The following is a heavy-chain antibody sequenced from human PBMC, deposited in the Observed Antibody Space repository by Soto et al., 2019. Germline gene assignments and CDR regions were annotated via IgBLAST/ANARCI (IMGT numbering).Heavy chain of an antibody. CDR3: AREFWPLNWFDP. D-gene: IGHD3-3*01. J-gene: IGHJ5*02. CDR1: GFSLSASRVS. V-gene: IGHV2-70*02. Sequence: SGPTLVNPTQTLTLTCTFSGFSLSASRVSISWIRQPPGKALEWLARIDWDDAKYFNTSLKTRLSVSKDTSKTQVVLTMNSLRAEDTAVYYCAREFWPLNWFDPWGQGTLVTVSS. CDR2: IDWDDAK.